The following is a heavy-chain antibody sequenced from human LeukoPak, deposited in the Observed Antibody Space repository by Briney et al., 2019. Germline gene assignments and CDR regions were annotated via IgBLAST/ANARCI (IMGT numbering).Heavy chain of an antibody. V-gene: IGHV1-69*05. J-gene: IGHJ6*03. CDR1: GGTFSSYA. CDR2: IIPIFGTA. D-gene: IGHD2-2*01. Sequence: ASVKVSCKASGGTFSSYAISWVRQAPGQGLEWMGGIIPIFGTANYAQKFQGRVTITTDESTSTAYMELSSLRSEDTAVYYCARLSSPAAMGVSYYYYMDVWGKGTTVTVSS. CDR3: ARLSSPAAMGVSYYYYMDV.